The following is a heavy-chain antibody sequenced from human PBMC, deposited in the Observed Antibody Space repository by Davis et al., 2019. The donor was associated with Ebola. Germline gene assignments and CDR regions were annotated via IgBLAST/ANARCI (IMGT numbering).Heavy chain of an antibody. CDR3: AGDPGGTFDP. J-gene: IGHJ5*02. D-gene: IGHD6-13*01. CDR1: GDSISSSNYY. Sequence: PGGSLRLSCTVSGDSISSSNYYWGWIRQPPGKGLQWIGSLHHSGATFYNPSLRGRVTISEDTSKNRFSLELTSVTAADTAIYYCAGDPGGTFDPWGQGTLVTVSS. CDR2: LHHSGAT. V-gene: IGHV4-39*01.